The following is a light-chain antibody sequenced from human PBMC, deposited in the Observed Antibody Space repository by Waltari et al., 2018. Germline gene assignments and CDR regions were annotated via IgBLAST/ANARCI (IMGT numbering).Light chain of an antibody. J-gene: IGLJ2*01. CDR3: QSAHSNGSDVV. Sequence: SYELTQPPSVSVSPGQTARITCSGAALSTQFGYGYQQKSGRVPVWMIYPDSGRPSGIPERFSGSSSGTTVTLTISAVQPEDEADYYCQSAHSNGSDVVFGGGTKLTVL. CDR1: ALSTQF. V-gene: IGLV3-25*03. CDR2: PDS.